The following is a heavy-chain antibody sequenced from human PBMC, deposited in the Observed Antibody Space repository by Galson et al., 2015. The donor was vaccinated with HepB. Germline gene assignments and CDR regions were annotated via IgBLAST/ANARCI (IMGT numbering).Heavy chain of an antibody. CDR3: AKRPQLVRWYFDL. CDR2: ISGSGGST. Sequence: SLRLSCAASGFTFSSYAMSWVRQAPGKGLEWVSAISGSGGSTYYADSVKGRFTISRDNSKNTLYLQMNSLRAEDTAVYYCAKRPQLVRWYFDLWGRGTLVTVSS. CDR1: GFTFSSYA. V-gene: IGHV3-23*01. D-gene: IGHD6-13*01. J-gene: IGHJ2*01.